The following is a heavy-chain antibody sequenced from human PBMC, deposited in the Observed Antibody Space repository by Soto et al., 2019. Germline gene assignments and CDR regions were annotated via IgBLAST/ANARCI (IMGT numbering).Heavy chain of an antibody. CDR3: ARDSSGWPIYYYYGMDV. Sequence: PGGHLRLSCAASGFTFSTYSMNCVRPAPGKGLEWVAVICYDGSNKYYADSVKGRFTISRDNSKNTLYLQMNSLRAEDTAVYYCARDSSGWPIYYYYGMDVWGQGTTVTVSS. CDR2: ICYDGSNK. V-gene: IGHV3-33*08. CDR1: GFTFSTYS. D-gene: IGHD6-19*01. J-gene: IGHJ6*02.